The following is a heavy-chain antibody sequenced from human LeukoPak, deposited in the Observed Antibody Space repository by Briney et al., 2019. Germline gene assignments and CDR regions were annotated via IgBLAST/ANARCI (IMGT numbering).Heavy chain of an antibody. J-gene: IGHJ4*02. CDR2: FDPEDGET. CDR3: ATHGPYSSSWYSITLFDY. V-gene: IGHV1-24*01. Sequence: ASVKVSCKVSGYTLTDLSMHWGRHAPGKGLEREGGFDPEDGETIYAQKFQGRLTMTEDTSTDTAYMELSSLRSEDTAVYYCATHGPYSSSWYSITLFDYWGQGTLVTVSS. CDR1: GYTLTDLS. D-gene: IGHD6-13*01.